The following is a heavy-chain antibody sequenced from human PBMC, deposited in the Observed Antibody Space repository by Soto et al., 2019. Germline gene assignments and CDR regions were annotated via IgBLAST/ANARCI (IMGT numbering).Heavy chain of an antibody. V-gene: IGHV3-21*01. CDR2: ISSGSTYI. Sequence: GGSLRLSCAASGLTFSSSSMNWVRQAPGKRQEWVSTISSGSTYIYYADSVKGRFTISRDNAKNSLYLQLSSLRVEDTAVYYCAGDYYDNRGYGVPVRSFDNWGQGTLVTVSS. J-gene: IGHJ4*02. CDR1: GLTFSSSS. D-gene: IGHD3-22*01. CDR3: AGDYYDNRGYGVPVRSFDN.